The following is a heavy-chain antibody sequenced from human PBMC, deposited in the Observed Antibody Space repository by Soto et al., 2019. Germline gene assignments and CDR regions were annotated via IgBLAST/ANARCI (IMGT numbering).Heavy chain of an antibody. V-gene: IGHV4-31*02. D-gene: IGHD5-12*01. Sequence: WTWIRQHPGKGLEWIGYISSRGRTYYNPSLKSRVSMYLDTSENQFSLRLSSGTAADTAVFYCARDTPVASQGSDYGLDVWGQGTTVTVSS. CDR2: ISSRGRT. J-gene: IGHJ6*02. CDR3: ARDTPVASQGSDYGLDV.